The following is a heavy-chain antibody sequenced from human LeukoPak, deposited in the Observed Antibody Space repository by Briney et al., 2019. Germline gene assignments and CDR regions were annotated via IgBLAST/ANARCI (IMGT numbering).Heavy chain of an antibody. Sequence: SETLSLTCTVSGGSISNYYWSWIRQPPGKGLEWIGYIYYSGTTNYNPSLKSRVTISVDTSKNQFSLKLSSVTAADTAVYYCASYSSGWNAFDIWGQGTMVTVSS. CDR2: IYYSGTT. V-gene: IGHV4-59*08. CDR3: ASYSSGWNAFDI. D-gene: IGHD6-19*01. J-gene: IGHJ3*02. CDR1: GGSISNYY.